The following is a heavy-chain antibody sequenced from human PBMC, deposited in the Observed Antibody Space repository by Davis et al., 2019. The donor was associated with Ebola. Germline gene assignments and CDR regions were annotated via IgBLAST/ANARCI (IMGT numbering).Heavy chain of an antibody. D-gene: IGHD4-23*01. CDR3: ARDHATTVVHWYFDL. V-gene: IGHV1-46*01. Sequence: AASVKVSCKASGYTFTSYYMHWVRQAPGQGLEWMGIINPSGGSTSYAQKFQGRVTMTRDTSTSTVYMELSSLRSEDTAVYYCARDHATTVVHWYFDLWGRGTLVTVSS. CDR1: GYTFTSYY. CDR2: INPSGGST. J-gene: IGHJ2*01.